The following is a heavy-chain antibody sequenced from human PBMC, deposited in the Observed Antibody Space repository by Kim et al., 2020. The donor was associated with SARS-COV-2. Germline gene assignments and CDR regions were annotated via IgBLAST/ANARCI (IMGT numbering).Heavy chain of an antibody. V-gene: IGHV4-59*01. CDR3: ARSLSGWVDY. CDR1: GGSISSYY. J-gene: IGHJ4*02. D-gene: IGHD6-19*01. CDR2: IYYSGST. Sequence: SETLSLTCTVSGGSISSYYWSWIRQPPGKGLEWIGYIYYSGSTNYNPSLKSRVTISVDTSKNQFSLKLSSVTAAYTAVYYCARSLSGWVDYWGQGTLVTVSS.